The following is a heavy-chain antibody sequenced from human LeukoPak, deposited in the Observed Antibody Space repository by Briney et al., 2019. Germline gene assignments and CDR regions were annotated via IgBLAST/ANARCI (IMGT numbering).Heavy chain of an antibody. CDR1: GFTFSSYA. CDR2: IYIGGGT. V-gene: IGHV3-53*01. CDR3: ARGQGA. Sequence: QTGGSLRLSCAASGFTFSSYAMHWVRQAPGKGLEWVAVIYIGGGTYYAASVKGRFTISRDTSKNTLFLQMNSLRADDTAMYYCARGQGAWGQGTLVTVSS. J-gene: IGHJ5*02.